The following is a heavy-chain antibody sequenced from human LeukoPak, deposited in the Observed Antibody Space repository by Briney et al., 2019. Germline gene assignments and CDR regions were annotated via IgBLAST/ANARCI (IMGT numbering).Heavy chain of an antibody. D-gene: IGHD3-9*01. CDR1: GGSLSSYY. CDR3: ARSGTLTGYLY. J-gene: IGHJ4*02. Sequence: RSEPLSLPCTVSGGSLSSYYWTWIRQPPGKGLEWIGYIYYSGTTNYNPSLKSRVTMSVDTSKNQFSLKLNSVTAADTAVYYCARSGTLTGYLYWGQGALVTVSS. V-gene: IGHV4-59*01. CDR2: IYYSGTT.